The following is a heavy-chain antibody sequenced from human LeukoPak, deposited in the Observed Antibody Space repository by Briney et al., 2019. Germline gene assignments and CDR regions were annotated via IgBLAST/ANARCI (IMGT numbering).Heavy chain of an antibody. CDR3: AREAADTAMVEGGAFDI. V-gene: IGHV1-2*02. CDR1: GYTFSNYY. D-gene: IGHD5-18*01. CDR2: INPNSGGT. Sequence: VASVKVSCKASGYTFSNYYMHWVRQAPGQGLEWMGWINPNSGGTNYAQKFQGRVTMTRDTSISTAYMELSRLRSDDTAVYYCAREAADTAMVEGGAFDIWGQGTMVTVSS. J-gene: IGHJ3*02.